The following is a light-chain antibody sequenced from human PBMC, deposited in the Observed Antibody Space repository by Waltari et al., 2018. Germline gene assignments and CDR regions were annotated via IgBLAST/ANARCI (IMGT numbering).Light chain of an antibody. V-gene: IGKV1-6*01. J-gene: IGKJ4*01. Sequence: AVQLTQSPSPLSASVGDSVTITCRASQGITDDLGWYQQKPGKAPKLLIYAASSLETGVPSRFSGSGSGTGFTLTINGLQPEDFATYYCQQDYSYPITFGGGTK. CDR2: AAS. CDR1: QGITDD. CDR3: QQDYSYPIT.